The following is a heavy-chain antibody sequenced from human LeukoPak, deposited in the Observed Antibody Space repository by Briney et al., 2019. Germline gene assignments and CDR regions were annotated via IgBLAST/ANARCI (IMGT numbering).Heavy chain of an antibody. CDR2: IWCDGSNK. V-gene: IGHV3-33*01. D-gene: IGHD6-19*01. Sequence: GGSLRLSCAASGFTFSSYGMHWVRQAPGKGLEWVAVIWCDGSNKYYADSVKGRFTISRDNSKNTLYLQMNSLRAEDTAVYYCARDGAVASTGALDYWGQGTLVPVSS. CDR3: ARDGAVASTGALDY. J-gene: IGHJ4*02. CDR1: GFTFSSYG.